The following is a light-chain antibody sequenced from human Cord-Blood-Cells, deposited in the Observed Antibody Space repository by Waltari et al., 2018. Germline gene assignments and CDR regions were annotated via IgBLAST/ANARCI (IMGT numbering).Light chain of an antibody. V-gene: IGKV4-1*01. CDR2: WAS. J-gene: IGKJ1*01. CDR3: QQYYSTPRT. Sequence: DIVMTQSPDSLAVSLGERATTNCKSSQSVLYNSNNKNYLAWYQQKPGQPPKLLIYWASTRESGVPDRFSGSGSGTDFTLTISSLQAEDVAVYYCQQYYSTPRTFGQGTKVEIK. CDR1: QSVLYNSNNKNY.